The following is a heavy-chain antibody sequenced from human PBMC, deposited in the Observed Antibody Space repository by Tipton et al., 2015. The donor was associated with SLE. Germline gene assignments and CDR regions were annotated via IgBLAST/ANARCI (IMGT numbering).Heavy chain of an antibody. D-gene: IGHD6-19*01. CDR1: VGSISSYY. CDR3: ASGGYSSVTDY. J-gene: IGHJ4*02. CDR2: IYYSGST. Sequence: TLSLTCTVSVGSISSYYWSWIRQPPGKGLEWIGYIYYSGSTNYNPSLKSRVTISVDTSKNQFSLKLSSVTAADTAVYYCASGGYSSVTDYWGQGTLVTVSS. V-gene: IGHV4-59*01.